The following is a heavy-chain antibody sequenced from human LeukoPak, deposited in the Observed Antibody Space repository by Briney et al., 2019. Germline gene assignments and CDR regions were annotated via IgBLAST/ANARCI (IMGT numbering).Heavy chain of an antibody. J-gene: IGHJ4*02. CDR3: ARWEGYSGYLDY. Sequence: SETMSLTCTASGGSISSYYWSWIRQPPGKGLEWIGYIYYSGSTNYNPSLKSRVTISVDTSKNQFSLKLSSVTAADTAVYYCARWEGYSGYLDYWGQGTLVTVSS. CDR1: GGSISSYY. CDR2: IYYSGST. V-gene: IGHV4-59*01. D-gene: IGHD5-12*01.